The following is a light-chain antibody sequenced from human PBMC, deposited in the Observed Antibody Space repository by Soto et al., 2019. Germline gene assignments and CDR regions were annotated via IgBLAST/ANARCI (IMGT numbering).Light chain of an antibody. CDR1: QSISSY. V-gene: IGKV1-39*01. CDR3: QQSYSTLLT. Sequence: DIQMTQSPSSLSASVGDRVTITCRASQSISSYLNWYQQKPGKAPKLLIYAASSLQSGVPSRFSGSGSGTDFTLTISSLQPEDFATYYSQQSYSTLLTFGKATKVAIK. CDR2: AAS. J-gene: IGKJ1*01.